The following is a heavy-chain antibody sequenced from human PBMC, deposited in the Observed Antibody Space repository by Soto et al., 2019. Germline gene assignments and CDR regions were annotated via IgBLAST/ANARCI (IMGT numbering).Heavy chain of an antibody. J-gene: IGHJ4*02. Sequence: SEALSLTCTVSGGSISSGGYYWSWIRQHPGKGLEWIGYIYYSGSTYYNPSLKSRVTISVDTSKNQFSLKLSSVTAADTAVYYCATYWTCSSTSCNLYYFDYWGQGTLVTVSS. CDR3: ATYWTCSSTSCNLYYFDY. CDR1: GGSISSGGYY. V-gene: IGHV4-31*03. D-gene: IGHD2-2*01. CDR2: IYYSGST.